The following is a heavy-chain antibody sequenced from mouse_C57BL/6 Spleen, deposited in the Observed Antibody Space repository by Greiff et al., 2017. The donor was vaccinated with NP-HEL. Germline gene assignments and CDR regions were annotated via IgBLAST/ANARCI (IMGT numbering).Heavy chain of an antibody. Sequence: EVKVVESGGDLVKPGGSLKLSCAASGFTFSSYGMSWVRQTPDKRLEWVATISSGGSYTYYPDSVKGRFTISRDNAKNTLYLQMSSLKSEDTAMYYCASYYYGSSPYWYFDVWGTGTTVTVSS. CDR3: ASYYYGSSPYWYFDV. J-gene: IGHJ1*03. CDR1: GFTFSSYG. CDR2: ISSGGSYT. D-gene: IGHD1-1*01. V-gene: IGHV5-6*01.